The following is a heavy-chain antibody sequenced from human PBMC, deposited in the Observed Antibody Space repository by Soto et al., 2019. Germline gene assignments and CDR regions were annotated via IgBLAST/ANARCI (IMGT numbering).Heavy chain of an antibody. V-gene: IGHV3-23*01. D-gene: IGHD5-18*01. Sequence: PGGSLRLCCVASGFTFSSYAMSWVRQAPGKGLEWVSAISGSGGSTYYADSVKGRFTISRDNSKNTLYLQMNSLRAEDTAVYYCAKDLYGDYEVGGYSYGYDYWGQGTLVTVSS. J-gene: IGHJ4*02. CDR3: AKDLYGDYEVGGYSYGYDY. CDR1: GFTFSSYA. CDR2: ISGSGGST.